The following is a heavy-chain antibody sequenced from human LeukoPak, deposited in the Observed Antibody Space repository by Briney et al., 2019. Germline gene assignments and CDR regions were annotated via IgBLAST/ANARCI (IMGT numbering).Heavy chain of an antibody. CDR2: ISSSSSYI. CDR1: GFTFSSYA. D-gene: IGHD2-2*01. J-gene: IGHJ4*02. Sequence: GGSLRLSCAASGFTFSSYAMNWVRQAPGKGLEWVSSISSSSSYIYYADSVKGRFTISRDNSKNTLYLQMNSLRGEDTAVYYCARRAVSGSREYFFTYWGQGTLVTVSS. CDR3: ARRAVSGSREYFFTY. V-gene: IGHV3-21*04.